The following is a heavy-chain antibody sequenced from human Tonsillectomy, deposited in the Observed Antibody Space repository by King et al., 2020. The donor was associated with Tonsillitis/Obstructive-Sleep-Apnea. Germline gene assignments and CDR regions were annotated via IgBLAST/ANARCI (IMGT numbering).Heavy chain of an antibody. Sequence: VQLVESGAEVKKPGASVKVSCKASGYTFTSYGISWVRQAPGQGLERMGWISAYNGNTNYAQKLQGRVTMTTDTSTSTAYMELRSLRSDDTAVYYCARDRSIRGYYYLFYWGQGTLVTVSS. CDR1: GYTFTSYG. CDR2: ISAYNGNT. D-gene: IGHD3-22*01. V-gene: IGHV1-18*01. J-gene: IGHJ4*02. CDR3: ARDRSIRGYYYLFY.